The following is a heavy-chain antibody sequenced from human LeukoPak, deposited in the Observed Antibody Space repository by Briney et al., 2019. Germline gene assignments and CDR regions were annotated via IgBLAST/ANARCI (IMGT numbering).Heavy chain of an antibody. Sequence: EASVKVSCKASGYTFTSYYMHWVRQAPGQGLEWMGIINPSGGSTAYAQKYQGRVTMTRDTSTSTVYMELSSLRSEDTAVYYCATPGGSGSYPYYYYYGMDVWGQGTTVTVSS. CDR1: GYTFTSYY. CDR3: ATPGGSGSYPYYYYYGMDV. D-gene: IGHD3-10*01. J-gene: IGHJ6*02. CDR2: INPSGGST. V-gene: IGHV1-46*01.